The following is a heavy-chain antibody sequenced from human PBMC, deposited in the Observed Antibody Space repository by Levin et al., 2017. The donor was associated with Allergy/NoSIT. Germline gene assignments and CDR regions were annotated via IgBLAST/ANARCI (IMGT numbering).Heavy chain of an antibody. D-gene: IGHD6-13*01. CDR3: ARVQIGVAGNYFDY. J-gene: IGHJ4*02. CDR2: INPNSGGT. V-gene: IGHV1-2*02. CDR1: GYTFTGYY. Sequence: KPGGSLRLSCKASGYTFTGYYMHWVRQAPGQGLEWMGWINPNSGGTNYAQKFQGRVTMTRDTSINTVYMDLSRLTSDDTAVYYCARVQIGVAGNYFDYWGQGTLVTVSS.